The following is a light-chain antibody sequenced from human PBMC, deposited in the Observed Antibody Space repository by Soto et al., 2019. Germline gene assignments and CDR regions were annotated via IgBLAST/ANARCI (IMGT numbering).Light chain of an antibody. Sequence: AIEMSQSPSSLSASVRDRVTITCRASQGIGNDLGWYQQKPGKAPELLIYAASTLQSGVPSRFSGSGSGTNFTLTISSLQPEDFATYFCLQDYNYPLTFGGGTK. CDR3: LQDYNYPLT. J-gene: IGKJ4*01. V-gene: IGKV1-6*01. CDR1: QGIGND. CDR2: AAS.